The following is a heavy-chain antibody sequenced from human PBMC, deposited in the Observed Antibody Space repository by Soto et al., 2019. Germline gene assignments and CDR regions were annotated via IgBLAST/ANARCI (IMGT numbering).Heavy chain of an antibody. D-gene: IGHD4-17*01. CDR2: ISGSDGST. CDR1: GITLSNHA. CDR3: ASPPRATVTVNIFDF. V-gene: IGHV3-23*01. Sequence: PGGSLRLSCTASGITLSNHAMSWVRQAPGKGLEWVSVISGSDGSTYYADSVGGRFTISRDNSKNTLYLQMSSLRAEDTAVYYCASPPRATVTVNIFDFWGTGTLVTVSS. J-gene: IGHJ4*02.